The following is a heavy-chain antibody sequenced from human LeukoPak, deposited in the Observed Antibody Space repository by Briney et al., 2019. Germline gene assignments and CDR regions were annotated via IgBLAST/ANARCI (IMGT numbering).Heavy chain of an antibody. CDR1: GGTFSSYA. V-gene: IGHV1-69*06. D-gene: IGHD3-9*01. CDR2: IIPIFGTA. CDR3: ARGGAYYDILTGPYYFDY. Sequence: SVKVSCKASGGTFSSYAISWVRQAPGQGLEWMGRIIPIFGTANYAQKFQGRATITADKSTSTAYMELSSLRPEDTAVYYCARGGAYYDILTGPYYFDYWGQGTLVTVSS. J-gene: IGHJ4*02.